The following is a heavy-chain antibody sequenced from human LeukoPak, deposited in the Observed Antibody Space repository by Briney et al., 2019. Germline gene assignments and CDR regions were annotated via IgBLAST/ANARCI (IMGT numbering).Heavy chain of an antibody. Sequence: GRSLRLSCAASGFTFDDYAMHWVRQAPGKGLEWVSGISWNSGSIGYADSVKGRFTISRDNAKNSLYLQMNSLRAEDTALYYCAKDCLSEIARAGVDDAFDIWGQGTMVTVSS. J-gene: IGHJ3*02. CDR2: ISWNSGSI. D-gene: IGHD3-3*01. V-gene: IGHV3-9*01. CDR3: AKDCLSEIARAGVDDAFDI. CDR1: GFTFDDYA.